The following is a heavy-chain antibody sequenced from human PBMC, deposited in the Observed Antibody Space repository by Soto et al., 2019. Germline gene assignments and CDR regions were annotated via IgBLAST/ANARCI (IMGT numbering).Heavy chain of an antibody. CDR3: ARACRITMVRGAYPFYYYYGMDV. V-gene: IGHV4-34*01. J-gene: IGHJ6*02. CDR1: GGSFSGYY. Sequence: QVQLQQWGAGLLKPSETLSLTCAVYGGSFSGYYWSWIRQPPGKGLEWIGEINHSGSTNYNPSLKSPVTISVDTSKNQFSLKLSSVTAADTAVYYCARACRITMVRGAYPFYYYYGMDVWGQGTTVTVSS. CDR2: INHSGST. D-gene: IGHD3-10*01.